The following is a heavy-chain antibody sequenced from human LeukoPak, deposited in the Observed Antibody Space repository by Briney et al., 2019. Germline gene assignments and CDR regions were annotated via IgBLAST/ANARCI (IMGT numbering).Heavy chain of an antibody. CDR3: ARVLRPMASQYYFDY. V-gene: IGHV4-61*01. CDR2: IYYSGTT. D-gene: IGHD3-10*01. Sequence: PSETLSLTCTVSGASVSSGSYYWSWIRQPPGKGLEWIGYIYYSGTTSYNPSLKTRVTISIDTSKNQFSLKLSSVTAADTAVYYCARVLRPMASQYYFDYWGQGTLVTVSS. J-gene: IGHJ4*02. CDR1: GASVSSGSYY.